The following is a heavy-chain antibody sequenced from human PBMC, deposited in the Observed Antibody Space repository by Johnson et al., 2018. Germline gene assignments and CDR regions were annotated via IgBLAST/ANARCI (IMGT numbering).Heavy chain of an antibody. J-gene: IGHJ6*03. CDR2: LGTAGDT. CDR3: ARVPGRYYMDV. CDR1: GFTFSSYD. Sequence: VQLVESGGGLVQPGGSLRLSCVASGFTFSSYDMHWVTGKGLECVSGLGTAGDTYYPGPVKGRFTISRENAKNSLYLQMNSLRAEDTAMYYCARVPGRYYMDVWGKGTTVTVSS. D-gene: IGHD1-14*01. V-gene: IGHV3-13*01.